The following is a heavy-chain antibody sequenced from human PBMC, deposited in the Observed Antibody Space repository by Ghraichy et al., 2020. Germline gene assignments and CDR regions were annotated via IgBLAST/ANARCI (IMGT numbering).Heavy chain of an antibody. D-gene: IGHD5-18*01. J-gene: IGHJ4*02. Sequence: SETLSLTCAVYGGSFSIYYWSWIRQPPGKGLEWIGEINHSGNTKYNPSLKSRVTISLDTSKNHFSLKLTSVTAADTAVYFCARGFQSVDTTMVYRFDYWGQGTPVTVSP. CDR3: ARGFQSVDTTMVYRFDY. V-gene: IGHV4-34*01. CDR2: INHSGNT. CDR1: GGSFSIYY.